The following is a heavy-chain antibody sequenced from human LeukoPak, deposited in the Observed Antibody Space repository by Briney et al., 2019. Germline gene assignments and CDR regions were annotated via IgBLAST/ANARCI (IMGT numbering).Heavy chain of an antibody. CDR2: ISAYNGNT. CDR3: ARDGVRWELPSAFDI. V-gene: IGHV1-18*01. Sequence: GASVKVSCKASGYTFTSYGISWVRQAPGQGLEWMGWISAYNGNTNYAQKLQGRVTMTTDTSTSTANMELRSLRSDDTAVYYCARDGVRWELPSAFDIWGQGTMVTVSS. J-gene: IGHJ3*02. D-gene: IGHD1-26*01. CDR1: GYTFTSYG.